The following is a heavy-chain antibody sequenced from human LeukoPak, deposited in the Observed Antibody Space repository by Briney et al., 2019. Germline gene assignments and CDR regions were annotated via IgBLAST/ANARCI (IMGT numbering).Heavy chain of an antibody. CDR3: ARRDWYFDL. CDR2: IYYSGST. CDR1: GGSISTYY. V-gene: IGHV4-59*08. Sequence: SETLSLTCTVSGGSISTYYWSWIRQPPGKGLEWIGYIYYSGSTNYNPSLKSRVTISVDTSKNQFSLKLSSVTAADTAVYYCARRDWYFDLWGRGTLVTVSS. J-gene: IGHJ2*01.